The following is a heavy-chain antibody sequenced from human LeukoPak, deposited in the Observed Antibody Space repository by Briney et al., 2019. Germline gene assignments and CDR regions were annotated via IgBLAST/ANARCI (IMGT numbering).Heavy chain of an antibody. D-gene: IGHD6-19*01. Sequence: GGSLRLSCAASGFTFSSYSMNWVRQAPGKGLEWVSSISSSSSYIYYADSVKGRFTISRDNAKNSLYLQMNSLRAEDTAVYYCARHNSGWKSYYFDYWGQGTLVTVSS. CDR3: ARHNSGWKSYYFDY. CDR2: ISSSSSYI. CDR1: GFTFSSYS. J-gene: IGHJ4*02. V-gene: IGHV3-21*01.